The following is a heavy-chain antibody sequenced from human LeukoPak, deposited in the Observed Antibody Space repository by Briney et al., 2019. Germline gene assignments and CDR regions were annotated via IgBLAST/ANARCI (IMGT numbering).Heavy chain of an antibody. CDR3: ARGGYYGSGNDFRFDP. V-gene: IGHV4-38-2*02. D-gene: IGHD3-10*01. CDR1: GYSISSGYY. CDR2: IYHSGST. Sequence: PSETLSLTCTVSGYSISSGYYWGWIRQPPGKGLEWIGSIYHSGSTYYNPSLKSRVTISVDTSKNQFSLKLTSVTAADTAVYFCARGGYYGSGNDFRFDPWGQGTLVTVSS. J-gene: IGHJ5*02.